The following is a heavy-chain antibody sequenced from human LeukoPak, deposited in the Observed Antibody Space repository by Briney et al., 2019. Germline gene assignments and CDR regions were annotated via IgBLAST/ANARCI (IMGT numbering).Heavy chain of an antibody. J-gene: IGHJ6*03. Sequence: GASVKVSCKASGYTFTSDGISWVRQAPGQGLEWMGWISAYNGNTNYAQKLQGRVTMTTDKSTSTAYMELRSLRSDDTAVYYCAREVEATVTCFYYYYYMDVWGKGTTVTVSS. D-gene: IGHD4-17*01. V-gene: IGHV1-18*01. CDR3: AREVEATVTCFYYYYYMDV. CDR2: ISAYNGNT. CDR1: GYTFTSDG.